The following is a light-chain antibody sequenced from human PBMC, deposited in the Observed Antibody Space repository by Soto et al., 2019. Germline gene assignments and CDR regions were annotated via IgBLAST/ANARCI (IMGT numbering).Light chain of an antibody. V-gene: IGKV3-20*01. CDR3: QQYGRSPPRT. CDR1: QSVNY. J-gene: IGKJ2*01. CDR2: GAS. Sequence: EIVLTQSPGTLSLSPGERATLSCTASQSVNYVAWYQQKAGQGPRLLNYGASNRATGIPDRFSASGSGTDFTLTISRLEPEDSAVYYCQQYGRSPPRTFGQGTKLEIK.